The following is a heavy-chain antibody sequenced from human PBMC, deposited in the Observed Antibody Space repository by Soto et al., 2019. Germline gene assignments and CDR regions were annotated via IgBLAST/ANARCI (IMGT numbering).Heavy chain of an antibody. V-gene: IGHV3-30*18. CDR2: ISYDGSNK. J-gene: IGHJ6*02. Sequence: SGGSLRLSCAASGFTFSSYGMHWVRQAPGKGLEWVAVISYDGSNKYYADSVKGRFTISRDNSKNTLYLQMNSLRAEDTAVYYCAKSLPPYYYYGMDVWGQGTTVTVSS. CDR3: AKSLPPYYYYGMDV. CDR1: GFTFSSYG.